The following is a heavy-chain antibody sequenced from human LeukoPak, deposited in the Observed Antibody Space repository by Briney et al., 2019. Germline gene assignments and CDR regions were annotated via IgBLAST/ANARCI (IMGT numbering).Heavy chain of an antibody. D-gene: IGHD4-17*01. CDR1: GFTFSSYS. J-gene: IGHJ4*02. CDR3: ARESINGDYGVDY. CDR2: ISSSSSYI. Sequence: GGSLRLSRAASGFTFSSYSMNWFRQAPGKGLEWVSSISSSSSYIYYADSVKGRFTISRDNAKNSLYLQMNSLRAEDTAVYYCARESINGDYGVDYWGQGTLVTVSS. V-gene: IGHV3-21*01.